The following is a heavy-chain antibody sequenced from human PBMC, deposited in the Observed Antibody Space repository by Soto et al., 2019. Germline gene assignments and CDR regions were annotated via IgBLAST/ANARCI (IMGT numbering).Heavy chain of an antibody. CDR2: ISAYNGDT. Sequence: ASVKVSCKASGYTFSTYGINWVRQAPGQGLEWMGWISAYNGDTDYAQNFQGRVTMTTDTSTSTAYMELRSLRSDDTAVYYCARQALRLTRAVHNCFDPCGQGTLVTVSS. J-gene: IGHJ5*02. CDR3: ARQALRLTRAVHNCFDP. CDR1: GYTFSTYG. D-gene: IGHD3-16*01. V-gene: IGHV1-18*01.